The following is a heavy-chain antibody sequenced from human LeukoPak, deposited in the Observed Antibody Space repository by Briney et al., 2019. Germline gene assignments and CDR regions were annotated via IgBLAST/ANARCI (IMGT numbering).Heavy chain of an antibody. V-gene: IGHV3-74*01. D-gene: IGHD5-12*01. CDR1: GFTFTNYW. Sequence: PGGPLRLSCAASGFTFTNYWMHWVRQSPGKGLVWVSRINSNGSSTSYADSVKGRFTISRDNAKNTLHLQMTSLRAEDTALYYCAKGGATICDNWGQGTLVTVSS. CDR3: AKGGATICDN. J-gene: IGHJ4*02. CDR2: INSNGSST.